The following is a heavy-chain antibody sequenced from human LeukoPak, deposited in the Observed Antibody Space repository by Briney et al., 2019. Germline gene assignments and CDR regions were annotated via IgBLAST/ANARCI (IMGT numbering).Heavy chain of an antibody. D-gene: IGHD6-19*01. CDR2: ISPSGDIL. CDR3: AREVRGWSGREIYYYYYMDV. V-gene: IGHV3-21*01. CDR1: GFTFSSHG. Sequence: PGGSLRLSCAASGFTFSSHGMNWVRQAPGKGLEWVSGISPSGDILYYADSVKGQFTISRDNAKNSLYLQMNSLRAEDTAVYYCAREVRGWSGREIYYYYYMDVWGKGTTVTVSS. J-gene: IGHJ6*03.